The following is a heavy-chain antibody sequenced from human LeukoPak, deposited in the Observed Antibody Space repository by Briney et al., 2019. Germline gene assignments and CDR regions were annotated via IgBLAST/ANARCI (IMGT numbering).Heavy chain of an antibody. CDR3: ARDGGYTRVVVAATPPDAFDI. Sequence: PSETLSLTCTVSGGSISSYYWSWIRQPAGKGPEWIGRIYTSGSTNYNPSLKSRVTMSVDTSKNQFSLKLSSVTAADTAVYYCARDGGYTRVVVAATPPDAFDIWGQGTMVTVSS. CDR2: IYTSGST. CDR1: GGSISSYY. J-gene: IGHJ3*02. D-gene: IGHD2-15*01. V-gene: IGHV4-4*07.